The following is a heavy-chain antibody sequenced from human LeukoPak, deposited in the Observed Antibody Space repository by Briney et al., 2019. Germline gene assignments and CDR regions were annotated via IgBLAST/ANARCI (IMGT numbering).Heavy chain of an antibody. J-gene: IGHJ4*02. CDR2: IKEDGSRK. V-gene: IGHV3-7*01. CDR3: ASKQGDY. Sequence: GGSLRLSCAASGFTFNRYWMSWVRQAPGKGLEWVANIKEDGSRKEYEDSVKGRFTISRDNAKNSLYLQMNSLRAEDTAVYYCASKQGDYWGQGTLVTVSS. CDR1: GFTFNRYW.